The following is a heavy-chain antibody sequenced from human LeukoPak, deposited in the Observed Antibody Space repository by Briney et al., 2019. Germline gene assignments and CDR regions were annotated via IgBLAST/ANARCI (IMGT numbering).Heavy chain of an antibody. CDR2: FDPEQGKT. D-gene: IGHD3-10*01. Sequence: ASVKVSCKVSGYSLTELSMHWVRQAPGKGLEWMGGFDPEQGKTIYAQKFQDRVILTEDTSRDTVYMDLSGLTYEDTAVYFCATEGRGANYWYFDLWGRGTLVTFSS. CDR1: GYSLTELS. V-gene: IGHV1-24*01. J-gene: IGHJ2*01. CDR3: ATEGRGANYWYFDL.